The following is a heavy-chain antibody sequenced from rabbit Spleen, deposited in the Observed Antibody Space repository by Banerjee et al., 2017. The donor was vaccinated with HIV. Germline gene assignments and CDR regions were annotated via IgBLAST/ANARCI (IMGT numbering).Heavy chain of an antibody. J-gene: IGHJ4*01. CDR1: GFSFSNKAV. D-gene: IGHD7-1*01. V-gene: IGHV1S45*01. CDR2: INIATGKS. Sequence: QEQLVESGGGLVQPGGSLKLSCTASGFSFSNKAVMCWVRQAPGKGLEWIACINIATGKSVYASWVSGRFIMSRTSSTTVTLQMTSLTAADTATYFCARDLVTAIGWNFALWGPGTLVTVS. CDR3: ARDLVTAIGWNFAL.